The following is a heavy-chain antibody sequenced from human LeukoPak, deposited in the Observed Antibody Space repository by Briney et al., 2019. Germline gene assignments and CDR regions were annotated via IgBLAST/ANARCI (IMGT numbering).Heavy chain of an antibody. CDR1: GFTFSSYS. Sequence: PGGSLRLSCAASGFTFSSYSMNWIRQAPGKGLEWVSYISSSGSTIYYADSVKGRFTISRDNAKNSLYLQMNSLRAEDTAVYYCARDMRWELPSSAAPYYYYGMDVWGQGTTVTVSS. J-gene: IGHJ6*02. D-gene: IGHD1-26*01. CDR2: ISSSGSTI. CDR3: ARDMRWELPSSAAPYYYYGMDV. V-gene: IGHV3-48*04.